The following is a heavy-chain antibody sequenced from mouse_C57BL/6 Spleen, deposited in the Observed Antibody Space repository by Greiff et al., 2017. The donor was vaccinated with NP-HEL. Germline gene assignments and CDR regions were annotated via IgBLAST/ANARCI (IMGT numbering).Heavy chain of an antibody. CDR2: FHPYNDDT. Sequence: LLPSVAELVPPVASVTISCKSSVYTFTPSPLPWLIHIPVQCLDWIGNFHPYNDDTKYNEKFKGKATLTVEKSSSTVYLELSRLTSDDSAVYYCARRIYDCYYGAMDDWGQGTSVTVSS. J-gene: IGHJ4*01. V-gene: IGHV1-47*01. D-gene: IGHD2-3*01. CDR3: ARRIYDCYYGAMDD. CDR1: VYTFTPSP.